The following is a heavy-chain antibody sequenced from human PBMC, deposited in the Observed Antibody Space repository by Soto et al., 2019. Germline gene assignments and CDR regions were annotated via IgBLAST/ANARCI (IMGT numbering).Heavy chain of an antibody. CDR1: GGSINGSSYY. CDR2: IYYSGNK. V-gene: IGHV4-39*01. Sequence: SATLSLTCTGAGGSINGSSYYWVWIRQSQGKGLEWIGSIYYSGNKYYCPSLKSRVTMSVDTSKNQFSLQLSFVTAADTAVYYCARHRGDYGYEDYYGMDVWGQGTTVT. J-gene: IGHJ6*02. D-gene: IGHD4-17*01. CDR3: ARHRGDYGYEDYYGMDV.